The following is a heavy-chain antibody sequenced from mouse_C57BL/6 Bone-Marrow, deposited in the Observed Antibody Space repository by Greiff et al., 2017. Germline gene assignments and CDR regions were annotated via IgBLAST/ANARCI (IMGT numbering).Heavy chain of an antibody. CDR2: IRRGGST. V-gene: IGHV2-5*01. CDR3: DKIYDGYSAGFAY. CDR1: GFSLTSYG. D-gene: IGHD2-3*01. Sequence: QVQLQQSGPGLVQPSQSLSITCTVSGFSLTSYGVHWVRQSPGKGLEWLGVIRRGGSTDYNAAFMSRLSITKDNSKNQVFFKMNSLQADDTAIYDCDKIYDGYSAGFAYWGQGTLVTVSA. J-gene: IGHJ3*01.